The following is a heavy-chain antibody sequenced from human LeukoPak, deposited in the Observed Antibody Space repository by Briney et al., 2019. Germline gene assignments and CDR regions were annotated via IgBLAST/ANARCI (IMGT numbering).Heavy chain of an antibody. D-gene: IGHD6-19*01. J-gene: IGHJ4*02. CDR3: AKGRYSGGYALDY. CDR1: GFTFSSYG. CDR2: ISYDGSNK. V-gene: IGHV3-30*18. Sequence: PGRSLRLSCAASGFTFSSYGMHWVRQAPGKGLEWVAVISYDGSNKYYADSVKGRFTISRDNSKNTLYLQMNSLRAEDTAVYYCAKGRYSGGYALDYWGQGTLVTVSS.